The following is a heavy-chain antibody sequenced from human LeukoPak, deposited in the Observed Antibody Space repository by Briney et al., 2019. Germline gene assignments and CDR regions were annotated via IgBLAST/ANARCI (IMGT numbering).Heavy chain of an antibody. CDR2: ISPGGPT. V-gene: IGHV3-23*01. CDR3: AKDTASSWWYFDL. Sequence: GGSLRLSCAGSGFPFSSHGMNWVRQAPGKGLEWVSGISPGGPTYYADSVKGRFTISRDDSKNTLYLQMRNLRADDTAVYYCAKDTASSWWYFDLWGRGTLVTVSS. CDR1: GFPFSSHG. J-gene: IGHJ2*01. D-gene: IGHD5-18*01.